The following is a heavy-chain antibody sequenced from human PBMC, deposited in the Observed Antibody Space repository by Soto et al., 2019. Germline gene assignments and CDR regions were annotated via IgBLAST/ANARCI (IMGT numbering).Heavy chain of an antibody. J-gene: IGHJ5*02. CDR1: GYTFTSYG. CDR2: ISPNIGKT. CDR3: ARDLSGFEP. V-gene: IGHV1-18*01. Sequence: ASVKVSCKASGYTFTSYGISWVRQAPGQGLEWMGWISPNIGKTNYAQKLQGRVTITADESTSTAYMELSSLRSEDTAVYYCARDLSGFEPWGQGTLVTVSS. D-gene: IGHD1-26*01.